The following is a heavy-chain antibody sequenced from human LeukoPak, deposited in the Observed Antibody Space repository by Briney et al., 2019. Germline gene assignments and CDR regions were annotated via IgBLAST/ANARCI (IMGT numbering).Heavy chain of an antibody. Sequence: ASVKVSCKASGYTFTSYGISWVRQAPGQGLEWMGRIIPILGIANYAQKFQGRVTITADKSTSTAYMELSSLRSEDTAVYYCARGRFRDSSRPIDYWGQGTLVTVSS. CDR1: GYTFTSYG. V-gene: IGHV1-69*04. CDR3: ARGRFRDSSRPIDY. CDR2: IIPILGIA. D-gene: IGHD6-19*01. J-gene: IGHJ4*02.